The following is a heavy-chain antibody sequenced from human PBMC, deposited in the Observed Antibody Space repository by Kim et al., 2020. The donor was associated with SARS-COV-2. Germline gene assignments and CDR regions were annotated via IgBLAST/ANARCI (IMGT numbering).Heavy chain of an antibody. CDR2: IRSKAYGGTT. CDR1: GFTFGDYA. J-gene: IGHJ4*02. D-gene: IGHD2-15*01. Sequence: GGSLRLSCTASGFTFGDYAMSWFRQAPGKGLAWVGFIRSKAYGGTTEYAASVKGRFTISRDDSKSIAYLQMNSLKTEDTAVYYCTRDRADIVVVVAATVFDYWGQGTLVTVSS. CDR3: TRDRADIVVVVAATVFDY. V-gene: IGHV3-49*03.